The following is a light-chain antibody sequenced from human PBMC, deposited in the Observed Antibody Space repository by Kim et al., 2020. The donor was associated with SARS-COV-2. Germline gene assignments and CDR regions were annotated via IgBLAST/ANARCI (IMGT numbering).Light chain of an antibody. CDR1: QVISNY. CDR2: DAS. V-gene: IGKV1-27*01. J-gene: IGKJ1*01. CDR3: QQYDSVPWT. Sequence: DIQLTQSPSSLSASVGDGVTIACRADQVISNYLAWYQRKPGRPPTLLIYDASGLQSGVPSRFSGIRSGTDFTLTISSLQPEDVGTYYCQQYDSVPWTFDQGTKVDIK.